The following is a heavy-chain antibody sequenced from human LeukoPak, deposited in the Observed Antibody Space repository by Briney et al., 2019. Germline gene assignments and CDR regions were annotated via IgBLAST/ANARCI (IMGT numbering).Heavy chain of an antibody. Sequence: GASVKVSCKASGGTFSSYAISWVRQAPGQGLERMGGIIPIFGTANYAQKFQGRVTITADESTSTAYMELSSLRSEDTAVYYCASLLGYCSSTSCPEAPWGQGTLVTVSS. J-gene: IGHJ5*02. CDR2: IIPIFGTA. CDR3: ASLLGYCSSTSCPEAP. CDR1: GGTFSSYA. D-gene: IGHD2-2*01. V-gene: IGHV1-69*13.